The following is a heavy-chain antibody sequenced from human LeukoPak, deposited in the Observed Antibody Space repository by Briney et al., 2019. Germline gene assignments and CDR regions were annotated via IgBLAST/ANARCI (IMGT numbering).Heavy chain of an antibody. J-gene: IGHJ4*02. V-gene: IGHV1-69*13. CDR3: ARVALCGGDCYSFDY. Sequence: GASVKVSCKASGGTFSSYAISWVRQAPGQGLEWMGGIVPIFGTANYAQKFQGRVTITADESTSTAYMELSSLRSEDTAVYYCARVALCGGDCYSFDYWGQGTLVTVSS. CDR1: GGTFSSYA. D-gene: IGHD2-21*02. CDR2: IVPIFGTA.